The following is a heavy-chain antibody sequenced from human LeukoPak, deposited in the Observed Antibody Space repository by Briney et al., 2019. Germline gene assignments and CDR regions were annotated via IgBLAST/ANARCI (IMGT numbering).Heavy chain of an antibody. CDR2: IYSGGST. V-gene: IGHV3-53*01. CDR3: ARGGSYLGAFDI. Sequence: GGSLRLSCAASGFTVSSTYMSWVRRAPGKGLEWVSIIYSGGSTFYADSVKGRFTISRDNSKNTLYLQMNSLRAEDTAVYYCARGGSYLGAFDIWGQGTMVTVSS. J-gene: IGHJ3*02. CDR1: GFTVSSTY. D-gene: IGHD1-26*01.